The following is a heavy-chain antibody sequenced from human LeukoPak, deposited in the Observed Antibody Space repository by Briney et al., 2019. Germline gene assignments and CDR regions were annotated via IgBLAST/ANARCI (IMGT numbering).Heavy chain of an antibody. CDR3: ARYDSSGLDY. J-gene: IGHJ4*02. V-gene: IGHV4-59*01. D-gene: IGHD3-22*01. CDR1: GVSISGYY. Sequence: PSETLSLTCTVSGVSISGYYWSWIRQPPGKGLEWTGYIYYTGRTSYNPSLKSRVTISVDTSKNQFSLKLSSVAAADTAVYYCARYDSSGLDYWGQGTLVTVSS. CDR2: IYYTGRT.